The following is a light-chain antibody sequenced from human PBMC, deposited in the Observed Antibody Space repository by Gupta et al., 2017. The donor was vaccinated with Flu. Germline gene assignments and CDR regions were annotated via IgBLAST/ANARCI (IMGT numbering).Light chain of an antibody. J-gene: IGLJ2*01. CDR3: AAWDDSLNGVL. CDR2: IQN. V-gene: IGLV1-44*01. Sequence: VSISCSGGNSNIGSNTVNWYQQIPGTAPKLLIYIQNQRPAGVPDRFSGSKSGASASLDISGLQSEDEADYFCAAWDDSLNGVLFGGGTKGTVL. CDR1: NSNIGSNT.